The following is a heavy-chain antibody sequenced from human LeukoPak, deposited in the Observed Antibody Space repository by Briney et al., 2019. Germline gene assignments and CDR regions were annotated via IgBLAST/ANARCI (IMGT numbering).Heavy chain of an antibody. V-gene: IGHV4-34*01. J-gene: IGHJ5*02. Sequence: GSLRLSCAASGFTFSTYAMSWVRQAPGKGLEWIGEINHSGSINYSPSLKSRVTISVDTSKNQFSLKLSSVTAADTAVYYCARVSKNSSGFGRDWFDPWGQGTLVTVSS. CDR2: INHSGSI. D-gene: IGHD3-22*01. CDR1: GFTFSTYA. CDR3: ARVSKNSSGFGRDWFDP.